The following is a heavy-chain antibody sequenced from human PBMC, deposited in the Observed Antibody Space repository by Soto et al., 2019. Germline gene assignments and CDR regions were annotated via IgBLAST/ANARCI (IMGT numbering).Heavy chain of an antibody. D-gene: IGHD5-12*01. CDR2: IYHSGST. CDR3: ARGSDSGLDY. J-gene: IGHJ4*02. Sequence: SETLSLTCAVSGGSISSGGYSWSWIRQPPGKGLEWIGYIYHSGSTYYNPPLKSRVTISVDRSKNQFSLKLSSVTAADTAVYYCARGSDSGLDYWGQGTLVTVSS. V-gene: IGHV4-30-2*01. CDR1: GGSISSGGYS.